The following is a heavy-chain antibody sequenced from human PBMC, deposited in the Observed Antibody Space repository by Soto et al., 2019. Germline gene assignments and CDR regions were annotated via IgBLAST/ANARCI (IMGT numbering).Heavy chain of an antibody. V-gene: IGHV4-39*01. CDR1: GASISNSGYY. Sequence: SETLSLTCTVSGASISNSGYYWGWIRQPPGRGLEWIGSIYFTGATHYNVSLTSRVIISVDTSRNQFSLRLNSVTATDTAVYYCARHVRGWQLMLDNWGQGSLVTVSS. CDR2: IYFTGAT. CDR3: ARHVRGWQLMLDN. J-gene: IGHJ4*02. D-gene: IGHD2-15*01.